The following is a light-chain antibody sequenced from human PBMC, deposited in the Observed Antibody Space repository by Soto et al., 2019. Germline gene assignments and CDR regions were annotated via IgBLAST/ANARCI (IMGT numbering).Light chain of an antibody. V-gene: IGKV3-15*01. CDR3: QQYHKWPPFT. CDR2: GAS. Sequence: EVGMTQSPATLSVSPGERATLSCRASQSVSSNLAWYQQKPGQTPRLLMYGASTRVTGIPARFSGSGSGTEFTLTISSLQSEDFEVYYCQQYHKWPPFTFGGGTKVDIK. J-gene: IGKJ4*01. CDR1: QSVSSN.